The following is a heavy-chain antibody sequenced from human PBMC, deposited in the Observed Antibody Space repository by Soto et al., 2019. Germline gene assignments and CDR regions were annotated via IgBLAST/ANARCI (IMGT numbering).Heavy chain of an antibody. D-gene: IGHD3-3*01. J-gene: IGHJ3*01. V-gene: IGHV3-48*01. CDR3: ARAPHRTTLFGVVIDGSLRAFDF. CDR2: ISSSSSTI. Sequence: PGGSLRLSCAASGFTFSSYGMNWVRQAPGKGLEWVSYISSSSSTIYHADSVKGRFTISRDNAQNSLNLQMNSLRAEDTAVYYCARAPHRTTLFGVVIDGSLRAFDFWGQGTMVTVSS. CDR1: GFTFSSYG.